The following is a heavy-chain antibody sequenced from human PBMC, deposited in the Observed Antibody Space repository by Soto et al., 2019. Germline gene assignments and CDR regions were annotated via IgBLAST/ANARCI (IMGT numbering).Heavy chain of an antibody. J-gene: IGHJ5*02. Sequence: GGSLRLSCAASGFTFSNYGMHWVRQAPGTGLEWLAVISNDGSNKHYADSVKGRITISRDNSKNTLYLQINSLRAEDTAVYYCAKALWFGELIYIWDHWFDPWGQGTLVTVSS. D-gene: IGHD3-10*01. CDR3: AKALWFGELIYIWDHWFDP. CDR1: GFTFSNYG. V-gene: IGHV3-30*18. CDR2: ISNDGSNK.